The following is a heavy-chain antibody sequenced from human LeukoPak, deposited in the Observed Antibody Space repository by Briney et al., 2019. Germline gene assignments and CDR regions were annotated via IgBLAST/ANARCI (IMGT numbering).Heavy chain of an antibody. Sequence: GRSLRLSCEASGFTFSTYGMHWVRQAPGKGLEWVAVIWYDGSNKNYADSVKGRFTISRDNSKNTLYLQMNSLRAEDTALYYCAREDNPLWFDPWGQGTLVIVSS. CDR1: GFTFSTYG. CDR2: IWYDGSNK. CDR3: AREDNPLWFDP. V-gene: IGHV3-33*01. J-gene: IGHJ5*02. D-gene: IGHD5-24*01.